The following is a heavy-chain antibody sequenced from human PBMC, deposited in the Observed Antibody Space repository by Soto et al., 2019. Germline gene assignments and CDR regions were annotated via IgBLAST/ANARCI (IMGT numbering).Heavy chain of an antibody. Sequence: SETLSLTCTVSGGSISSGGYYWSWIRQHPGKGLEWIGYIYYSGSTYYNPSLKSRVTISVDTSKNQFSLKLSSVTAADTAVYYCARVTVVTQLIDYWGQGTLVTVSS. CDR3: ARVTVVTQLIDY. CDR2: IYYSGST. J-gene: IGHJ4*02. CDR1: GGSISSGGYY. V-gene: IGHV4-31*03. D-gene: IGHD2-21*02.